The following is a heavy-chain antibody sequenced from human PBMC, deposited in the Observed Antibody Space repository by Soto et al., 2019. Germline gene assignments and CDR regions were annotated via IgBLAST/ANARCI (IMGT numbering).Heavy chain of an antibody. CDR1: GFTFSSYG. D-gene: IGHD5-18*01. CDR3: ARDPGSPDGDTAMVRDY. Sequence: GGSLRLSCAASGFTFSSYGMHWVRQAPGKGLEWVAVIWYDGSNKYYADSVKGRFTISRDNSKNTLYLQMNSLRAEDTAVYYCARDPGSPDGDTAMVRDYWGQGTLVTVSS. J-gene: IGHJ4*02. CDR2: IWYDGSNK. V-gene: IGHV3-33*01.